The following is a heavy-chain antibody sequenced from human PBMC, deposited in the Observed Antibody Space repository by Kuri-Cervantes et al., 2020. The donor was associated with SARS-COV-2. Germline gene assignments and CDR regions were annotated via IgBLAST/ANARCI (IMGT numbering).Heavy chain of an antibody. CDR3: AKSLIWHYFDY. CDR1: GFTFSSYG. V-gene: IGHV3-30*18. D-gene: IGHD2-15*01. Sequence: SCAASGFTFSSYGMHWVRQAPGKGLEWVAVISYDGSNKYHADSVKGRFTISRDNSKNTLYLQMNSLRAEDTAVYYCAKSLIWHYFDYWGQGTLVTVSS. CDR2: ISYDGSNK. J-gene: IGHJ4*02.